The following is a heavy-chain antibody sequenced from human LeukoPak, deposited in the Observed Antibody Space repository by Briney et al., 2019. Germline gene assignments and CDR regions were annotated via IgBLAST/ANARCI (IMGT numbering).Heavy chain of an antibody. CDR1: GGSISSGDYY. D-gene: IGHD3-10*01. CDR3: ARETHDPTMVRGVVDY. CDR2: IYYSGST. J-gene: IGHJ4*02. V-gene: IGHV4-30-4*01. Sequence: SETLSLTCTVSGGSISSGDYYWSWIRQPPGKGLEWIGYIYYSGSTYYNLSLKSRVSISVDASKKQLSLKLSSVTAADTAVYYCARETHDPTMVRGVVDYWGQGTLVTVSS.